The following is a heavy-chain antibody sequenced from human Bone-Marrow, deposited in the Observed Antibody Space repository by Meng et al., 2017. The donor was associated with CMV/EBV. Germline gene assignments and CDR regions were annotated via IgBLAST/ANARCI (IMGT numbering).Heavy chain of an antibody. Sequence: GGSLRLSCAASGFTFSSYSMNWVRQAPGKGLEWVSSISSSSSYIYYADSVKGRFTISRDNAKNSLYLQMNSLRAEDTAVYYCAREYSSSWRIYFDYCGQGTLVTVSS. CDR2: ISSSSSYI. CDR1: GFTFSSYS. V-gene: IGHV3-21*01. D-gene: IGHD6-13*01. J-gene: IGHJ4*02. CDR3: AREYSSSWRIYFDY.